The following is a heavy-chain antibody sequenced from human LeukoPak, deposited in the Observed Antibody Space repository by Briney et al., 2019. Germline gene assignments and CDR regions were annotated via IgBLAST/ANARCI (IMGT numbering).Heavy chain of an antibody. CDR2: IYSGGST. D-gene: IGHD2-15*01. V-gene: IGHV3-66*02. CDR1: GFTVSSNY. Sequence: GGSLRLSCAASGFTVSSNYMSWVRQAPGKGLEWVSVIYSGGSTYYADSVKGRFTISRDNSENTLYLQMNSLRVEDTALYSCARGAGGSYFDYWGQGTLVTVSS. J-gene: IGHJ4*02. CDR3: ARGAGGSYFDY.